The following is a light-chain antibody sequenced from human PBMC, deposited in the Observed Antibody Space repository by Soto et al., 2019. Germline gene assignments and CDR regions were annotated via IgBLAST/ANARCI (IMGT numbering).Light chain of an antibody. Sequence: DFQMTQSPPTLSASVGDTVTLTCRASQNIGGWLAWYQQRPGRAPKLLIYEASTLASGVPSRFTGSGSGTHFTLPIDGLQPDDAATYYCQQHNDYATFGQGTK. CDR1: QNIGGW. CDR2: EAS. CDR3: QQHNDYAT. V-gene: IGKV1-5*01. J-gene: IGKJ2*01.